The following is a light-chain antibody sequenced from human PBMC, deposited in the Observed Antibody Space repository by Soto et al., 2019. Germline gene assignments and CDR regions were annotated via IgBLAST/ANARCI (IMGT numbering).Light chain of an antibody. J-gene: IGLJ1*01. CDR1: SSDVGNYNY. CDR3: SSYTRSSTYV. CDR2: DVS. Sequence: QSALTQPASVSGSPGQSITISCTGTSSDVGNYNYVSWYQQHPGKAPQLIIFDVSRRPSGVSNRFSGSKSDNTASLTNSGLQAEDEADYFCSSYTRSSTYVFGSGTKLTVL. V-gene: IGLV2-14*03.